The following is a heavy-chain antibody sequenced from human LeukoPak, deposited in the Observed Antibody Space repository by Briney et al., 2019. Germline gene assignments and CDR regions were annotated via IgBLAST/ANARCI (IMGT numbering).Heavy chain of an antibody. D-gene: IGHD2-21*02. J-gene: IGHJ2*01. CDR3: ARVVVTAIRYWYFDL. V-gene: IGHV4-31*03. CDR2: IYYSGST. Sequence: SETLSLTCTVSDGSISSGNYFWSWIRQHPGKGLEWIGYIYYSGSTYYNPSLKSRVTISVDTSKNQLSLKLSSVTAADTAVYYCARVVVTAIRYWYFDLWGRGTLVTVSS. CDR1: DGSISSGNYF.